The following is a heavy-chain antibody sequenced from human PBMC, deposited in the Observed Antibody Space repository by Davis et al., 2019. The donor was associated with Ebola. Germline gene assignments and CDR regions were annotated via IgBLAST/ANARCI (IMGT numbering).Heavy chain of an antibody. Sequence: SQTLSLTCAISGDSVSRNSAAWTWLRQSPSRGLEWLGRTYYRSKWYNDYSVSVKSRITINPDTSKNQLSLQLNSVTPEDTAVYYCARRITTPRREYFDYWGQGTLVTVSS. CDR3: ARRITTPRREYFDY. D-gene: IGHD4-11*01. V-gene: IGHV6-1*01. J-gene: IGHJ4*02. CDR1: GDSVSRNSAA. CDR2: TYYRSKWYN.